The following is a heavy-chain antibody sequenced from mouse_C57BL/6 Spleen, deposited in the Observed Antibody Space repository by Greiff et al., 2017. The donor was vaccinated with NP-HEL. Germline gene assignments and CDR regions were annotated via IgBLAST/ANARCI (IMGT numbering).Heavy chain of an antibody. CDR2: IYPRDGST. J-gene: IGHJ4*01. V-gene: IGHV1-85*01. CDR1: GYTFTSYD. CDR3: ARSMVTTGYYYAMDY. Sequence: VKLVESGPELVKPGASVKLSCKASGYTFTSYDINWVKQRPGQGLEWIGWIYPRDGSTKYNEKFKGKATLTVDTSSSTAYMELHSLTSEDSAVYFCARSMVTTGYYYAMDYWGQGTSVTVSS. D-gene: IGHD2-1*01.